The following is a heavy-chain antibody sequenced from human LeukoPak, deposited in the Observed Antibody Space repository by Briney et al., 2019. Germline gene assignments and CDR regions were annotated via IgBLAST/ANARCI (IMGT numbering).Heavy chain of an antibody. CDR2: ISSSGSTI. Sequence: GGSLRLSCAASGFTFSDYYMSWIRQAPGKGLEWVSYISSSGSTIYYADSVKGRFTISRANAKNSLYLQMNSLRAEDTAVYYCASGLLDSSGYFLNYWGQGTLVTVSS. J-gene: IGHJ4*02. V-gene: IGHV3-11*01. CDR3: ASGLLDSSGYFLNY. D-gene: IGHD3-22*01. CDR1: GFTFSDYY.